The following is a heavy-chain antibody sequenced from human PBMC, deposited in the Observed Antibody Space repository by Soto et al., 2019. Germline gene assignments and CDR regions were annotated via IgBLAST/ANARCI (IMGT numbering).Heavy chain of an antibody. J-gene: IGHJ4*02. CDR2: IYYSGST. CDR1: RGSISSGTNY. CDR3: ARHEAGWYFDS. Sequence: QLQLQESGPGLVKPSETLSLTCTVSRGSISSGTNYRAWIRQPPGKGLECIANIYYSGSTFYNPSLKSRVTISLDTSKNQFSLKLRSVTAADTAVYYCARHEAGWYFDSWGQGTLVTVSS. V-gene: IGHV4-39*01. D-gene: IGHD6-25*01.